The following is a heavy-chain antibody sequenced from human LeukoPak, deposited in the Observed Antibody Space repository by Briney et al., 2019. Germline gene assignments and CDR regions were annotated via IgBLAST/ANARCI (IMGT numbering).Heavy chain of an antibody. V-gene: IGHV1-69*06. J-gene: IGHJ5*02. D-gene: IGHD2-2*01. CDR3: ARDRSHCSSPTCYNWFDP. CDR1: GGTFSGYG. Sequence: SVKVSCKASGGTFSGYGISWVRQAPGQGLEWMGGIIPIFGTPNYAQKFQGRVTITADKSTSTAYMELSSLRSEDTALYYCARDRSHCSSPTCYNWFDPWGQGTLVTVSS. CDR2: IIPIFGTP.